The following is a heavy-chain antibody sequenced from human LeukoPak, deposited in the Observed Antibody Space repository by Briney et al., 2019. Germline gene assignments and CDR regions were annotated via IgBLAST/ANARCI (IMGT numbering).Heavy chain of an antibody. J-gene: IGHJ4*02. V-gene: IGHV3-30*18. CDR3: AKASRGGDCYYFDY. D-gene: IGHD2-21*02. CDR1: GFTFSSYG. CDR2: ISYDGSNK. Sequence: PGGSLRLSCAASGFTFSSYGMHWVRQAPGKGLEWVAVISYDGSNKYYADSVKGRFTISRDNSKNTLYLQMNSLRAEDTAVYYCAKASRGGDCYYFDYWGQGTLVTVSS.